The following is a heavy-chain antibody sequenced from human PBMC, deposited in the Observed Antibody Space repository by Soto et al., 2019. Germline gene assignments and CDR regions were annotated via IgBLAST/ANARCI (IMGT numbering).Heavy chain of an antibody. CDR2: ISSSSSYI. CDR1: GFTFSSYS. D-gene: IGHD5-12*01. V-gene: IGHV3-21*01. CDR3: ERVRDGYNAAAFDY. J-gene: IGHJ4*02. Sequence: EVQLVESGGGLVKPGGSLRLSCAASGFTFSSYSMNWVRQAPGKGLEWVSSISSSSSYIYYADSVKGRFTISRDNAKNSLYLQMNSLRAEDTAVYYCERVRDGYNAAAFDYWGQGTLVTVSS.